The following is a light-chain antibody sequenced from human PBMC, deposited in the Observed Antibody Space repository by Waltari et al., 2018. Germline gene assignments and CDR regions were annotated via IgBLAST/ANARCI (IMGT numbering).Light chain of an antibody. CDR3: NSYASNSNGL. CDR2: DVS. Sequence: QSALTQPASVSGSPGQSITISCTVTSSDVARYNYVSWYQQHPGKAPKLLIYDVSNRPSGVPSRFSGSKSGNTASLTISGLQAADEAHYYCNSYASNSNGLFGGGTKLTIL. V-gene: IGLV2-14*03. CDR1: SSDVARYNY. J-gene: IGLJ2*01.